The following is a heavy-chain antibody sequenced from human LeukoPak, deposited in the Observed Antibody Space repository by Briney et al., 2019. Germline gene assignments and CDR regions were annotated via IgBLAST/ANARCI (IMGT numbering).Heavy chain of an antibody. CDR1: GYSISSDYY. J-gene: IGHJ4*02. Sequence: PSETLSLTCAVSGYSISSDYYWGWIRQPPGKGLEWIGSIYHSGSTYYNPSLKSRVTISVDTSKSQFSLKLSSVTAADTAVYYCARTKVPTRYFDYWGQGTLVVVSS. D-gene: IGHD4-17*01. CDR3: ARTKVPTRYFDY. CDR2: IYHSGST. V-gene: IGHV4-38-2*01.